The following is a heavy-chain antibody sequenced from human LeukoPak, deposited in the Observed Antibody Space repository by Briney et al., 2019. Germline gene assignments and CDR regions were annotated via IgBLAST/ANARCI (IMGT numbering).Heavy chain of an antibody. D-gene: IGHD2-15*01. CDR1: GYSFPDYW. CDR2: IDPSDSYT. CDR3: ASSVVVAATHDAFDI. J-gene: IGHJ3*02. V-gene: IGHV5-10-1*01. Sequence: GESLKISCKGSGYSFPDYWIAWVRQPPGKGLEWMGRIDPSDSYTNYSPSFQGHVTISADKSISTAYLQWSSLKASDTAMYYCASSVVVAATHDAFDIWGQGTMVTVSS.